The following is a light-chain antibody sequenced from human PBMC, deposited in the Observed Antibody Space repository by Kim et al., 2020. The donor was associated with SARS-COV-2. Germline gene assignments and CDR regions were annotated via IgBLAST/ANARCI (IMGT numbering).Light chain of an antibody. V-gene: IGLV2-11*01. Sequence: GHSVPLTCHATTSAVCGYNYVSCYQPPPAQAPKLILYTVTTRPSGVPDRFSGSKSANTASLTISGLQAEDESYYYCCSYAGKYSLVFGGGTQLTVL. CDR3: CSYAGKYSLV. CDR2: TVT. J-gene: IGLJ3*02. CDR1: TSAVCGYNY.